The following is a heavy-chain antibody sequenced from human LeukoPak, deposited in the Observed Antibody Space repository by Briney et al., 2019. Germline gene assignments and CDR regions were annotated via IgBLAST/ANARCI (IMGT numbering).Heavy chain of an antibody. V-gene: IGHV4-59*11. J-gene: IGHJ4*02. CDR2: VSYSGNT. D-gene: IGHD1-26*01. Sequence: SETLSLTCTVSGGSISGHYWSWIRQPPGKGLEWIGFVSYSGNTNYNPSLNGRVTISLDTSKSQFSLSLNSVTAADTAVYFCARGGASSRYFGYWGREPWSPSPQ. CDR1: GGSISGHY. CDR3: ARGGASSRYFGY.